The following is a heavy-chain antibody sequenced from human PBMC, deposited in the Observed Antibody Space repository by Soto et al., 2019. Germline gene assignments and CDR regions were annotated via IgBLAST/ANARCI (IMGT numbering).Heavy chain of an antibody. CDR1: GGSFSGYY. CDR2: INHSGSN. J-gene: IGHJ6*02. V-gene: IGHV4-34*01. Sequence: QVQLQQWGAGLLKPSETLSLTCAVYGGSFSGYYWSWIRQPPGKGLEWIGEINHSGSNNYNPSLKSRVTISVDTSKNQFSLKLSSVTAADTAVYYCASGYYYYYGMDVWGQGTTVTVSS. CDR3: ASGYYYYYGMDV.